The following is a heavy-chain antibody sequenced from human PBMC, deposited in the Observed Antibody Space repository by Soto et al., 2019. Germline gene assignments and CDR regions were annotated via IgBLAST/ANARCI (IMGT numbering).Heavy chain of an antibody. J-gene: IGHJ5*02. CDR3: ARSLEGTTVTNWFDP. V-gene: IGHV1-69*01. Sequence: QVQLVQSGAEVKKPGSSVKVSCKASADTFNSYSLSWLRQAPGQRLEWMGGITPVFGTADYAQSFEDRLTITADDSTSTVHMELSRLRSDDTAVYYCARSLEGTTVTNWFDPWGQGALVTVSS. CDR2: ITPVFGTA. CDR1: ADTFNSYS. D-gene: IGHD4-17*01.